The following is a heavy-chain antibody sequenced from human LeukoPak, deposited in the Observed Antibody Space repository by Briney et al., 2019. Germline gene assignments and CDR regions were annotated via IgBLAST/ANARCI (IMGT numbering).Heavy chain of an antibody. D-gene: IGHD3-3*01. CDR1: GYTFTGYY. CDR2: INPNSGGT. Sequence: ASAKVSCKASGYTFTGYYMHWVRQAPGQGLEWMGWINPNSGGTNYAQKFQGRVTMTRDTSISTAYMELSRLRSDDTAVYYCARGREVVLRFLEWLLDYWGQGALVTVSS. V-gene: IGHV1-2*02. J-gene: IGHJ4*02. CDR3: ARGREVVLRFLEWLLDY.